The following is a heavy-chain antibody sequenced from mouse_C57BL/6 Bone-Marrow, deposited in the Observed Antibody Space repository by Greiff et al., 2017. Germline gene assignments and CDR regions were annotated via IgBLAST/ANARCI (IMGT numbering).Heavy chain of an antibody. J-gene: IGHJ1*03. CDR3: ARALFITTVVAPAWYFDV. Sequence: EVQLQQSGPELVKPGASVKIPCKASGYTFTDYNMDWVKQSHGKSLEWIGDINPNNGGTIYNQKFKGKATLTVDKSSSTAYMELRSLTSEDTAVYYCARALFITTVVAPAWYFDVWGTGTTVTVSS. V-gene: IGHV1-18*01. CDR1: GYTFTDYN. CDR2: INPNNGGT. D-gene: IGHD1-1*01.